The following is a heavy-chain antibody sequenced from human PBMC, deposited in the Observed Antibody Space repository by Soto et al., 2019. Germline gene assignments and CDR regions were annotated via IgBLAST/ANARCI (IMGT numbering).Heavy chain of an antibody. CDR1: EFTFSSYG. D-gene: IGHD3-10*01. CDR3: ARDYGSWSYRYYYGMDV. J-gene: IGHJ6*02. CDR2: ISYDGSNK. Sequence: GGSLRLSCAASEFTFSSYGMHWVRQAPGKGLEWVAVISYDGSNKYYADSVKGRFTISRDNSKNTLYLQMNSLRAEDTAVYYCARDYGSWSYRYYYGMDVWGQGTTVTVSS. V-gene: IGHV3-30*03.